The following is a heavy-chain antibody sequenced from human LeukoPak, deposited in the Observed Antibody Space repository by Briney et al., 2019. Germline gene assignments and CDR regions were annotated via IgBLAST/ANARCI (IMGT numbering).Heavy chain of an antibody. CDR3: ASHYYGSGSYYTPSWFDS. CDR2: IYYSGST. V-gene: IGHV4-39*01. D-gene: IGHD3-10*01. CDR1: GGSIISSSYY. Sequence: SETLSLTCTVSGGSIISSSYYWGWIRQPPGKGLEWIGSIYYSGSTFYNPSLKSRVTICVDTSKNQFSLKLSSVTAADTAVYYCASHYYGSGSYYTPSWFDSWGQGTLVTVSS. J-gene: IGHJ5*01.